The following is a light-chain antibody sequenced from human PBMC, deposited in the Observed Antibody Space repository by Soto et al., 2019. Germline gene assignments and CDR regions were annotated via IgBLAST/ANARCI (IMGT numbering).Light chain of an antibody. CDR2: GAS. CDR1: QSVSSN. Sequence: EIVMTQSPATLSVSPGERATLSCRASQSVSSNLAWYQQKPGQAPRLLIYGASTRATGIPARFSGSGSGAEFTLTINSLQSEDFAVYYCQQRSNWPRYTFGQGTKLEIK. V-gene: IGKV3-15*01. J-gene: IGKJ2*01. CDR3: QQRSNWPRYT.